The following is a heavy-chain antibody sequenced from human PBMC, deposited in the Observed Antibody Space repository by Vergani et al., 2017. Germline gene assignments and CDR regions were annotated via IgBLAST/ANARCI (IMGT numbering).Heavy chain of an antibody. J-gene: IGHJ4*02. Sequence: EVQLLESGGGLVQPGGSLRLSCAASGFTFSSYAMSWVRQAPGKGLEWVSAISGSGGSTYYADSVKGRFTISRDNSKNTLYLQMNSLRAEDTAVYYCAKEKDDGSSWSTGDFDYWGQGTLVTVSS. CDR3: AKEKDDGSSWSTGDFDY. CDR1: GFTFSSYA. V-gene: IGHV3-23*01. D-gene: IGHD6-13*01. CDR2: ISGSGGST.